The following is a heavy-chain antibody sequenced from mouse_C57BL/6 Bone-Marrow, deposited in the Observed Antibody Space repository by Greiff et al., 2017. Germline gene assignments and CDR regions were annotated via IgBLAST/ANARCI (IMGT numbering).Heavy chain of an antibody. D-gene: IGHD1-1*01. V-gene: IGHV2-2*01. CDR1: GFSLTSYG. CDR3: ASYGSSYVEGAMDY. Sequence: VKVVESGPGLVQPSQSLSITCTVSGFSLTSYGVHWVRQSPGKGLEWLGVIWSGGSTDYNAAFISRLSISKDNSKSQVFFKMNSLQADDTAIYYCASYGSSYVEGAMDYWGQGTSVTVSS. J-gene: IGHJ4*01. CDR2: IWSGGST.